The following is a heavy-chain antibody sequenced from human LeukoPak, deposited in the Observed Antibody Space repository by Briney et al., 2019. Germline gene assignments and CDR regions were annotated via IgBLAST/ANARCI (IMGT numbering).Heavy chain of an antibody. V-gene: IGHV3-30-3*01. CDR3: ARDPSSSGWPFFDY. Sequence: PGGSLRLSCAASGCTFSSYAMHWVRQAPGKGLEWVAVISYDGSNKYYADSVKGRFTISRDNSKNTLYLQMNSLRAEDTAVYYCARDPSSSGWPFFDYWGQGTLVTVSS. J-gene: IGHJ4*02. D-gene: IGHD6-19*01. CDR2: ISYDGSNK. CDR1: GCTFSSYA.